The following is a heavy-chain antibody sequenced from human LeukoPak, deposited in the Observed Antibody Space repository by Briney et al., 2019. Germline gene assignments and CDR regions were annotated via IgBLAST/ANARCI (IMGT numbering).Heavy chain of an antibody. Sequence: ASVKVSCKASGYTFTSYGISWVRQAPGQGLEWMGWISAYNGNTNYAQKLQGRVTMTTDTSTSTAYMELRSLRSDDTAVYYCATDAEYSGYDYYFDYWGQGTLVTVSS. CDR1: GYTFTSYG. CDR3: ATDAEYSGYDYYFDY. CDR2: ISAYNGNT. V-gene: IGHV1-18*01. D-gene: IGHD5-12*01. J-gene: IGHJ4*02.